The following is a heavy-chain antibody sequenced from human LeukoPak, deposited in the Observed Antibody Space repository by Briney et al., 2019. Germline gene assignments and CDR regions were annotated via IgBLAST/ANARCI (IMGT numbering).Heavy chain of an antibody. J-gene: IGHJ4*02. CDR2: IYHSGST. V-gene: IGHV4-4*02. CDR1: GGSISSSNW. Sequence: SGTLSLTCAVSGGSISSSNWWSWVRQPPGKGLEWIGEIYHSGSTNYNPSLKSRVTISVDKSKNQFSLKLSSVTAADTAVYYCARDNRYSYGLGPPTSVFDYWGQGTLVTVSS. CDR3: ARDNRYSYGLGPPTSVFDY. D-gene: IGHD5-18*01.